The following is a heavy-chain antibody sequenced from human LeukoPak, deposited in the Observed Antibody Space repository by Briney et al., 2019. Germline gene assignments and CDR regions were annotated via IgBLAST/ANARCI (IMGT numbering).Heavy chain of an antibody. CDR2: INHSGST. Sequence: SETLSLTCAVYGGSFSGYYWSWIRQPPVKGLEWIGEINHSGSTNYNPSLKSRVTISIDTSKNQLSLKLSSVTAADTAVYYCARGTATVTTDYWGQGTLVTVSS. V-gene: IGHV4-34*01. CDR3: ARGTATVTTDY. CDR1: GGSFSGYY. J-gene: IGHJ4*02. D-gene: IGHD4-17*01.